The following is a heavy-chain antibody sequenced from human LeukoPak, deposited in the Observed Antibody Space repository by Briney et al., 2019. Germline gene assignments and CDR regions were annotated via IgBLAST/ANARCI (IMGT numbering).Heavy chain of an antibody. V-gene: IGHV3-23*01. CDR2: ISGRGGST. D-gene: IGHD2-21*02. J-gene: IGHJ6*02. CDR3: AKVMVVTAAQYYYYYYGMDF. CDR1: GFTFSTYA. Sequence: GGSLRLSCAASGFTFSTYAMSWVRQASGKGLEWVSGISGRGGSTYYADSVKGRFTISRDNFKNTLYLRMNSLRAEDTAVYYCAKVMVVTAAQYYYYYYGMDFWGQGTTVTVSS.